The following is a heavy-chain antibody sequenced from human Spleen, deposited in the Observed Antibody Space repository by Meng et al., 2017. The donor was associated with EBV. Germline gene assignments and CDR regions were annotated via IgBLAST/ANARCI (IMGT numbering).Heavy chain of an antibody. V-gene: IGHV7-4-1*02. CDR1: GYTFTHYA. CDR3: ARAYYDSSGLSDY. J-gene: IGHJ4*02. CDR2: INTNTGNP. D-gene: IGHD3-22*01. Sequence: QVQLVHSGDELKKPGASVKVSCNASGYTFTHYAVNWVRQAPGQGLEWLGWINTNTGNPTYAQAFTGRFVFSLDTSVSTAYLQISSLKAEDTGVYYCARAYYDSSGLSDYWGQGTLVTVSS.